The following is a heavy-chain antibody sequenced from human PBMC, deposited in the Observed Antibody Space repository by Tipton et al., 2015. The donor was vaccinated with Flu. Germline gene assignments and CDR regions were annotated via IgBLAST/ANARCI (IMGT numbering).Heavy chain of an antibody. V-gene: IGHV4-59*08. D-gene: IGHD3-10*02. CDR3: ARLSYYDVDLKNFYFDY. CDR2: IYYSGSA. Sequence: TLSLTCTVSGGSISSYYWTWIRQPPGKGLEWIGHIYYSGSANYNPSLKGRVTISTDSSRTQFSLRLSSVTAADTAVYYYARLSYYDVDLKNFYFDYWGQGALVTVSS. CDR1: GGSISSYY. J-gene: IGHJ4*02.